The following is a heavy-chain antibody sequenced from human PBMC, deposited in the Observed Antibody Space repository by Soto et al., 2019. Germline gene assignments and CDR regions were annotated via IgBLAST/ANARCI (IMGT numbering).Heavy chain of an antibody. CDR3: ARSRGSTRSFDY. J-gene: IGHJ4*02. V-gene: IGHV4-59*01. Sequence: PSETLSLTCTVSGGSISTYWWSWIRQPPRKGLEWIGYIYYSGSTNYNPSLKSRVTISVDTSKNQFSLKLTSVTAADTAVYYCARSRGSTRSFDYWGQGTLVT. CDR2: IYYSGST. D-gene: IGHD2-15*01. CDR1: GGSISTYW.